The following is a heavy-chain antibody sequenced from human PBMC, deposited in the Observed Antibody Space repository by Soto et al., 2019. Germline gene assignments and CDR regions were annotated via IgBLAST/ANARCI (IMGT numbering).Heavy chain of an antibody. Sequence: SGGSLRLSCAASGFTFSSYEMNWVRQAPGKGLEWVSYISIRVTTIYYADSVKGRFTISRDNAKNSLFLQMNSLRAEDTAVYYCDSPSAWPDYLGQGNTVTVSS. V-gene: IGHV3-48*03. J-gene: IGHJ4*02. D-gene: IGHD1-26*01. CDR2: ISIRVTTI. CDR1: GFTFSSYE. CDR3: DSPSAWPDY.